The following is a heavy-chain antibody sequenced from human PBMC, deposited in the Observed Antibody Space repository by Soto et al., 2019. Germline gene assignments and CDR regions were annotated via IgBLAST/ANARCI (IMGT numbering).Heavy chain of an antibody. Sequence: QIQLVQSGAEVKKPGSSMKVSCKASGSTFSSYAISWVRQAPGQGLEWMGGIIPIFGTANYAQKFQGRVTITADESTSTAYMELSSLRSEDTAVYYCAGRFPIWFGEPFDPWGQGTLVTVSS. V-gene: IGHV1-69*12. CDR3: AGRFPIWFGEPFDP. CDR2: IIPIFGTA. CDR1: GSTFSSYA. D-gene: IGHD3-10*01. J-gene: IGHJ5*02.